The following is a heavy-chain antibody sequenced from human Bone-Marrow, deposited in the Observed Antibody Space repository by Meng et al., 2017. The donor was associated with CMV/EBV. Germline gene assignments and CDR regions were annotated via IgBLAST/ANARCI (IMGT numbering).Heavy chain of an antibody. J-gene: IGHJ4*02. CDR2: IKQDGSEK. CDR1: GFTFSSYW. V-gene: IGHV3-7*03. CDR3: AKSGQLKAGDYFDY. Sequence: GGSLRLSCAASGFTFSSYWMSWVRQAPGKGLEWVANIKQDGSEKYYVDSVKGRFTISRDNAKNSLYLQMNRLRAEDAARYYCAKSGQLKAGDYFDYWGQGTLVTVSS. D-gene: IGHD5-18*01.